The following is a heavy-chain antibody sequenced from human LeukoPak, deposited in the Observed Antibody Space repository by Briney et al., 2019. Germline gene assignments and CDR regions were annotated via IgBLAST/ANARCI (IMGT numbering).Heavy chain of an antibody. CDR1: GGTFSSYA. Sequence: SVKVSCKASGGTFSSYAISWVRQAPGQGLEWMGRIIPILGIANYAQKFQGRVTITADKSTSTAYMELSSLRSEDTAVYYCARVTTVETYFDYWGQGTLVTVSS. J-gene: IGHJ4*02. CDR3: ARVTTVETYFDY. V-gene: IGHV1-69*04. CDR2: IIPILGIA. D-gene: IGHD4-23*01.